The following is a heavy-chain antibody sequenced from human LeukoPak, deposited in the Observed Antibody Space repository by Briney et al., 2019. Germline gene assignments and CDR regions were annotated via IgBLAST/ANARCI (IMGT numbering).Heavy chain of an antibody. D-gene: IGHD3-10*02. V-gene: IGHV3-23*01. CDR3: AKGGSYVIVGSFSFDS. CDR1: GFTFSSYA. Sequence: GGSLRLSCAASGFTFSSYAMSWVRQAPGKGLEWVSGISGSGDNTYYADSVKGRFTISRDNSKNTLYVQVNSLGTEDTAAYYCAKGGSYVIVGSFSFDSWGQGPWSPSPQ. J-gene: IGHJ4*02. CDR2: ISGSGDNT.